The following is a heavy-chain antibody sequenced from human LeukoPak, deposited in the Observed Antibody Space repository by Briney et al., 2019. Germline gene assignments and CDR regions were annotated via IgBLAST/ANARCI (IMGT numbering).Heavy chain of an antibody. CDR3: ARDRGAYYFDY. CDR2: TRNKANSYTT. J-gene: IGHJ4*02. V-gene: IGHV3-72*01. CDR1: GFTFSDHY. Sequence: PGGSLRLSCAASGFTFSDHYMDWVRQAPGKGLEWVGRTRNKANSYTTEYAASVKGRFTISGDDSKNSLYLQMNSLKTEDTAVYYCARDRGAYYFDYWGQGTLVTVSS. D-gene: IGHD3-10*01.